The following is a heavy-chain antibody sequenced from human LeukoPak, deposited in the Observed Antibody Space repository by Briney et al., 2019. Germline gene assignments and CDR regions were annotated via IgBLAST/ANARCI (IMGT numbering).Heavy chain of an antibody. CDR2: IYYSGST. J-gene: IGHJ4*02. CDR3: ARCATVAYQLDY. Sequence: SETLSLTCTVSGGSISSSSSYWGWIRQPPGKGLEWIGSIYYSGSTYYNPSLKSRVTISVDTSKNQFSLKLSSVTAADTAVYYCARCATVAYQLDYWGQGTLVTVSS. CDR1: GGSISSSSSY. D-gene: IGHD2-2*01. V-gene: IGHV4-39*01.